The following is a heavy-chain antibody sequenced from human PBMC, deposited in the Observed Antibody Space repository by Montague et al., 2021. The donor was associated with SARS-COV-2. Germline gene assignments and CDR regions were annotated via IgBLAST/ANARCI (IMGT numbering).Heavy chain of an antibody. CDR1: GGSFSDYC. Sequence: SETLSLTCAVYGGSFSDYCWSWIRQPPGKGLEWIGEINHSGSTNYNPSXXSRVTISVDTSKNQFSLKLSSVTAADTAVYYCARFLRRVVPAATGHWEKNYYYYMDVWGKGTTVTVSS. V-gene: IGHV4-34*01. CDR3: ARFLRRVVPAATGHWEKNYYYYMDV. D-gene: IGHD2-2*01. J-gene: IGHJ6*03. CDR2: INHSGST.